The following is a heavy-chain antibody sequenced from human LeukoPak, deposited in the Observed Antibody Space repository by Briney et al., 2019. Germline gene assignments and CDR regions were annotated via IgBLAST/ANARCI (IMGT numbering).Heavy chain of an antibody. J-gene: IGHJ6*03. CDR1: GFAFNNDA. V-gene: IGHV3-23*01. Sequence: GGSLRLSCAAPGFAFNNDAMTWVRQPPGKGLEWVSTIVGDSTIEYYADSVKGRFTISSDNSKTMLFLHMNSLRAEDTAIYYCARQPYFYYYLDVWGKGTTVTVTS. CDR2: IVGDSTIE. D-gene: IGHD5-18*01. CDR3: ARQPYFYYYLDV.